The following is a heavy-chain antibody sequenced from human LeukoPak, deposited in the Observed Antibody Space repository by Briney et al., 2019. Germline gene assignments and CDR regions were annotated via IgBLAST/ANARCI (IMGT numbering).Heavy chain of an antibody. CDR3: ARDLVGATNY. J-gene: IGHJ4*02. V-gene: IGHV1-2*02. CDR2: INPNSGGT. D-gene: IGHD1-26*01. Sequence: ASVKVSCKASGYTFTGYYMHWVRQAPGQGLEWMGWINPNSGGTNYAQKFQGRVTMTRDMSTSTVYMELSSLRSEDTAVYYCARDLVGATNYWGQGTLVTVSS. CDR1: GYTFTGYY.